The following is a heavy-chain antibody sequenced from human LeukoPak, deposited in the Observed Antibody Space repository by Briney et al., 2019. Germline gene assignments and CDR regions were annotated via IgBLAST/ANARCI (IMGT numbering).Heavy chain of an antibody. V-gene: IGHV1-69*13. CDR2: IIPLLTRP. CDR3: AIVPKTGMPANT. CDR1: GYTFRNFG. D-gene: IGHD6-6*01. Sequence: SVKVSCKASGYTFRNFGINWVRQAPGQGLEWMGMIIPLLTRPKYAKKFQGRVTITADESADTAYMEVSRLTSEDTAVFFCAIVPKTGMPANTWGPGTLVSVSS. J-gene: IGHJ5*02.